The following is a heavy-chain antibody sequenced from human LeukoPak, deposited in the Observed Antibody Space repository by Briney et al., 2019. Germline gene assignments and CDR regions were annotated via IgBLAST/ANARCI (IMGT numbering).Heavy chain of an antibody. V-gene: IGHV3-23*01. CDR1: GFTFSTCA. Sequence: GGSLRLSCAASGFTFSTCAMTWVRQAPGKGLEWVSVISGSGDSTYYADSVKGRFTISRDTSKNTLYLQMNSLRAEDTAVYYCAKSSSVSCYSSSDSWGQGTRVTVSS. CDR3: AKSSSVSCYSSSDS. J-gene: IGHJ4*02. D-gene: IGHD2-15*01. CDR2: ISGSGDST.